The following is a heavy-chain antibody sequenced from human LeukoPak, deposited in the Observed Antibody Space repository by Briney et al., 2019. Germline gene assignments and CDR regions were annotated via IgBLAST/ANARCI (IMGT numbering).Heavy chain of an antibody. Sequence: PGGSLRLSCAASGFTFSHYSVNWVRQAPGKGLEWVSYISSSSVTIYYADSVKGRFTISRDNSKNTLYLQMNSLRAEDTAVYYCAKGTFLSWYFDLWGRGTLVTVSS. CDR1: GFTFSHYS. V-gene: IGHV3-48*01. D-gene: IGHD1-1*01. J-gene: IGHJ2*01. CDR3: AKGTFLSWYFDL. CDR2: ISSSSVTI.